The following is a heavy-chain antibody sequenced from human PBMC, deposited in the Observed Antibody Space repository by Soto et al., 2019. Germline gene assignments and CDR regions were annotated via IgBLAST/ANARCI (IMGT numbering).Heavy chain of an antibody. Sequence: GESLKISCKGSGYSFTSYWIGWVRQMPGKGLEWMGIIYPGDSDTRYSPSFQGQVTISADKSISTAYLQWSSLKASDTAMYCCARLEGWYCSSTSCYIDYWGQGTLVTVSS. J-gene: IGHJ4*02. CDR3: ARLEGWYCSSTSCYIDY. D-gene: IGHD2-2*02. CDR2: IYPGDSDT. CDR1: GYSFTSYW. V-gene: IGHV5-51*01.